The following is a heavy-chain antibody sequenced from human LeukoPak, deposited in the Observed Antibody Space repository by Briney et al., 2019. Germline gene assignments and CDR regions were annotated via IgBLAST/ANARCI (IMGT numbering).Heavy chain of an antibody. CDR2: ISAYNGNT. J-gene: IGHJ6*03. V-gene: IGHV1-18*01. Sequence: GASVKVSCTASGYTFTSYGISWVRQAPGQGLEWMGWISAYNGNTNYAQKLQGRVTMTTDTSTSTAYMELRSLRSDDTAVYYCAGTLSYYYYYMDVWGKGTTVTVSS. CDR3: AGTLSYYYYYMDV. CDR1: GYTFTSYG.